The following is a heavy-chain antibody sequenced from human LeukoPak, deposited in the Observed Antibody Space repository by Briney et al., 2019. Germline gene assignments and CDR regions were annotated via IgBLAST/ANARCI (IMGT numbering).Heavy chain of an antibody. D-gene: IGHD4-17*01. CDR3: ARIRDDYGDYRVDY. Sequence: SETLSLTCTVSGYSISSGYYWGWIRQPPGKGLEWIGSIYHSGSTYYNPSLKSRVTISVDTSKNQFSLKLSSVTAADAAVYYCARIRDDYGDYRVDYWGQGTLVTVSS. V-gene: IGHV4-38-2*02. CDR1: GYSISSGYY. J-gene: IGHJ4*02. CDR2: IYHSGST.